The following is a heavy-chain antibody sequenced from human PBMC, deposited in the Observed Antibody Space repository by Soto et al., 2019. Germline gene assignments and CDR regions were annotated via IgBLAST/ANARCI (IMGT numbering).Heavy chain of an antibody. CDR3: AKDRAPWVYAMTPGY. Sequence: GGSLRLSCAASGFTFSSYAMSWVRQAPGKGLEWVSAIGGSGGSTYYADSVKGRFTISRDNSKNTLYLQMNSLRAEDTAVYYCAKDRAPWVYAMTPGYWGQGTLVTVSS. V-gene: IGHV3-23*01. CDR1: GFTFSSYA. J-gene: IGHJ4*02. D-gene: IGHD2-8*01. CDR2: IGGSGGST.